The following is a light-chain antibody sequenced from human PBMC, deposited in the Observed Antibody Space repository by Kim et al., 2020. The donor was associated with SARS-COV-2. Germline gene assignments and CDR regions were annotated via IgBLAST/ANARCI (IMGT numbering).Light chain of an antibody. V-gene: IGKV1-5*01. Sequence: SASVGDRVTLTCRASQSISSWLAWYQQQPGKAPKLLIYDASSLESGVPSRFSGSGSGTEFTLTISSLQPDDFATYYCQQYNSYSYTFGQGTKLEI. CDR1: QSISSW. J-gene: IGKJ2*01. CDR2: DAS. CDR3: QQYNSYSYT.